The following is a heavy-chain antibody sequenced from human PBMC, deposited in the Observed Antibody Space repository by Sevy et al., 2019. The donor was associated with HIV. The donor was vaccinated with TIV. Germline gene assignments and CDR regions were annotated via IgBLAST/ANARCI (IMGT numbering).Heavy chain of an antibody. CDR1: GASISPYY. J-gene: IGHJ6*02. D-gene: IGHD3-3*01. CDR3: ARQGGVVDYGMDV. Sequence: SETLSLTCTVSGASISPYYWSWIRQPPGKGLEWVGYFYYTGSTNYNPSLEGRATISVDASKNQFFLKLTSVTAADTAVYYCARQGGVVDYGMDVWGQGTTVTVSS. V-gene: IGHV4-59*01. CDR2: FYYTGST.